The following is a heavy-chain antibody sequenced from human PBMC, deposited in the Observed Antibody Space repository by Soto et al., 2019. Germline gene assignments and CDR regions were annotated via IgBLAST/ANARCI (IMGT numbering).Heavy chain of an antibody. CDR1: GDSSISGPYY. CDR3: ARGLSPAFQGLFYFDS. Sequence: QVQLQESGPGLVKPSQTLALTCTVSGDSSISGPYYWSWIRQLPGKGLEYIGYIYYTGSAYHNPFLKSRLNISIDTTKDQFSLMLTSVTAADTGVYFCARGLSPAFQGLFYFDSWGQGTLVTVSS. CDR2: IYYTGSA. D-gene: IGHD3-16*01. V-gene: IGHV4-30-4*01. J-gene: IGHJ4*02.